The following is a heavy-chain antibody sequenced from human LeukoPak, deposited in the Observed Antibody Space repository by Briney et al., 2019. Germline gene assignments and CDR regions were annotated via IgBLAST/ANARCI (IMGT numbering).Heavy chain of an antibody. CDR2: IYYSGST. Sequence: SETLSLTCTVSGGSISSNYWSWIRQPPGRGLEWIGYIYYSGSTNYNPSLKSRVTISVDTSKNQFSLKLSSVTAADTAVYYCARVVDYDSSGYFRYYFDYWGQGTLVTVSS. D-gene: IGHD3-22*01. J-gene: IGHJ4*02. CDR3: ARVVDYDSSGYFRYYFDY. CDR1: GGSISSNY. V-gene: IGHV4-59*01.